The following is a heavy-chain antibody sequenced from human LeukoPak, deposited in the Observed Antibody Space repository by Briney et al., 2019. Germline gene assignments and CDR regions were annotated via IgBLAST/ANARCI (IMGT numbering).Heavy chain of an antibody. D-gene: IGHD2-21*02. CDR3: ARSACGGDCYFDY. Sequence: PGGSLRLSCAASGFTVSSNYMSWVRQAPGKGLEWVSVIYSGGSTYYADSVKGRFTISRHNSKNTLYLQMNSLRAEDTAVYYCARSACGGDCYFDYWGQGTLVTVSS. J-gene: IGHJ4*02. CDR2: IYSGGST. V-gene: IGHV3-53*04. CDR1: GFTVSSNY.